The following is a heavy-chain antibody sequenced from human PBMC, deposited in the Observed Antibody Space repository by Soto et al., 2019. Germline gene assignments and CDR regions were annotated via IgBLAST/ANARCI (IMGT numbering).Heavy chain of an antibody. J-gene: IGHJ4*02. CDR3: ASQLYGDYSEPYYFDY. D-gene: IGHD4-17*01. CDR1: GYTFTSYY. CDR2: INPSGGST. V-gene: IGHV1-46*01. Sequence: GASVKVSCKASGYTFTSYYMHWVRQAPGQGLEWMGIINPSGGSTSYAQKFQGRVTMTRDTSTSTVYMELSSLRSEDTAVYYCASQLYGDYSEPYYFDYWGQGTLVTVSS.